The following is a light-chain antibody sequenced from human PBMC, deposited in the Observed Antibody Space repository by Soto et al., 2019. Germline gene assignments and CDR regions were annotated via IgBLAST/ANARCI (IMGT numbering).Light chain of an antibody. V-gene: IGLV1-40*01. CDR3: QSYDDTLSGSWV. CDR1: SSNVGAASD. Sequence: QAVVTQPPSVSGASGQRVTISCSGSSSNVGAASDVYWYQQLPGTAPRLLISVNNKRPSGVPDRFSGSKSGTSASLAITGLRPEDEADYYCQSYDDTLSGSWVFGTGTKVTVL. J-gene: IGLJ1*01. CDR2: VNN.